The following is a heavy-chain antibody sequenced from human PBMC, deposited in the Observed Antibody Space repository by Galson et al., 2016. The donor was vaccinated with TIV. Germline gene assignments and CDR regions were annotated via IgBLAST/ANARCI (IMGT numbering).Heavy chain of an antibody. D-gene: IGHD3-3*01. CDR1: GFTFSDFA. V-gene: IGHV3-23*01. CDR2: ISATGGST. J-gene: IGHJ6*02. CDR3: AKTIDVSGVLINYFYYGMDV. Sequence: SLRLSCAASGFTFSDFAMHWVRQAPGKGLEWVSSISATGGSTYYAGSVKGRFTTSRDNSNGPLSLQMSSLRADDTAVYYCAKTIDVSGVLINYFYYGMDVWGHGTTVIVSS.